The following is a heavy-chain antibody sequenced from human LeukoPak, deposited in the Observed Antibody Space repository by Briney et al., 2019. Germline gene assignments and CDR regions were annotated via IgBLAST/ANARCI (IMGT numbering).Heavy chain of an antibody. Sequence: PSETLSLTCTVSGGSISSSSYYWGWIRQPPGKGLEWIGSIYHSGSTYYNPSLKSRVTISVDTSKNQSSLKLSSVTAADTAVYYCARDWHLVTAIPDAFDIWGQGTMVTVSS. V-gene: IGHV4-39*07. CDR2: IYHSGST. J-gene: IGHJ3*02. CDR1: GGSISSSSYY. D-gene: IGHD2-21*02. CDR3: ARDWHLVTAIPDAFDI.